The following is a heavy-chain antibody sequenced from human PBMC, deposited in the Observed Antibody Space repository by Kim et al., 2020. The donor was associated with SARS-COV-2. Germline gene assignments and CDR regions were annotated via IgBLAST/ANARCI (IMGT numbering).Heavy chain of an antibody. Sequence: SETLSLTCTVSGGSISSGGYYWSWIRQHPGKGLEWIGYIYYSGSTYYNPSLKSRVTISVDTSKNQFSLKLSSVTAADTAVYYCARDGYSGYDSSRIIDYWGQGTLVTVSS. V-gene: IGHV4-31*03. CDR2: IYYSGST. CDR1: GGSISSGGYY. CDR3: ARDGYSGYDSSRIIDY. J-gene: IGHJ4*02. D-gene: IGHD5-12*01.